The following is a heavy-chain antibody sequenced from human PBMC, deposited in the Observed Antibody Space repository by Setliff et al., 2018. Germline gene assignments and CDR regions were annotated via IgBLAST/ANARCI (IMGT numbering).Heavy chain of an antibody. V-gene: IGHV4-34*01. CDR1: GGGGSFSNYY. J-gene: IGHJ4*02. CDR3: ATSGVCSSGSCYSFDD. Sequence: SETLSLTCGVYGGGGSFSNYYWSWIRQPPGKGLEWIGEISPVGSTNDNPSLRSRVTMSLDASKNRFSLNLTSVTAAETAVYFCATSGVCSSGSCYSFDDWGQGALVTVSS. CDR2: ISPVGST. D-gene: IGHD2-15*01.